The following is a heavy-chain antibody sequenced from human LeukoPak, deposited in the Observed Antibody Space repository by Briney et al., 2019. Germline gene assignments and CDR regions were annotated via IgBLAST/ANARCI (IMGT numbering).Heavy chain of an antibody. CDR1: GGSFSGYY. CDR2: INHSGST. D-gene: IGHD1-26*01. J-gene: IGHJ4*02. V-gene: IGHV4-34*01. CDR3: ARPKRYSGSYEL. Sequence: PPETLSLTCAVYGGSFSGYYWSWIREPPGKGLEWIGEINHSGSTNYNPSLKSRVTISVDTSKNQFSLKLSSLTAADTAVYYCARPKRYSGSYELWGQGTLVTVSS.